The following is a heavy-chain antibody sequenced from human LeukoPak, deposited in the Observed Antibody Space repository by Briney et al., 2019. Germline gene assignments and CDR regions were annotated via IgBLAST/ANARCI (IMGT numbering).Heavy chain of an antibody. CDR2: IYENGGTT. D-gene: IGHD2-21*01. J-gene: IGHJ4*02. CDR3: AKDFRIGYSAHFDY. CDR1: GFTFSSYV. V-gene: IGHV3-23*01. Sequence: GGSLRLSCAASGFTFSSYVMSWVRQAPEKGLEFVSGIYENGGTTYYADSVKGRFSISRDNSKNTLYLQMDSLRGEDTAVYYCAKDFRIGYSAHFDYWGQGALVTVSS.